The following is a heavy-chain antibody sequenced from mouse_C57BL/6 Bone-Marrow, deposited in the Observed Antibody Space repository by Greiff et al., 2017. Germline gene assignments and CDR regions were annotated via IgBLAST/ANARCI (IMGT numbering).Heavy chain of an antibody. CDR2: INPSSGYT. J-gene: IGHJ4*01. Sequence: VQLQQSGAELARPGASVKISCKASGYTFTSYTMHWVKQRPGKGLEWIGYINPSSGYTKYNQKFKDKATLTADKSSSTAYMQLSSLTSEDSAVYYCARRTWLLRVYAMDYWGQGTSVTVSS. D-gene: IGHD2-3*01. V-gene: IGHV1-4*01. CDR1: GYTFTSYT. CDR3: ARRTWLLRVYAMDY.